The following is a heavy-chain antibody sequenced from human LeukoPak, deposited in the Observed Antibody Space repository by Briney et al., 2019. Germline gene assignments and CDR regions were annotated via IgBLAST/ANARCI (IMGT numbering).Heavy chain of an antibody. D-gene: IGHD2-15*01. CDR3: AKVNTATYIMRDTFDI. CDR2: ISGSGGST. J-gene: IGHJ3*02. Sequence: GGSLRLSCAASGFTFSSYAMSWVRQAPGKGLEWVSAISGSGGSTYYADSVKGRFTISRDKSKNTLCLQMNSLRVEDTAVYYCAKVNTATYIMRDTFDIWGQGTMVIVSS. CDR1: GFTFSSYA. V-gene: IGHV3-23*01.